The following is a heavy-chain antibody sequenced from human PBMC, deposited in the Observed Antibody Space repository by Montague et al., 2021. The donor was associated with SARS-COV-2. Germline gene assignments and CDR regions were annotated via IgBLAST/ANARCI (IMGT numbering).Heavy chain of an antibody. D-gene: IGHD5-18*01. J-gene: IGHJ5*02. CDR3: ARGSKVLNERIQLERWENWFDP. CDR1: GGSVSSGSYY. V-gene: IGHV4-61*01. CDR2: IYYSGST. Sequence: SETLSLTCTVSGGSVSSGSYYWSWIRQPPGKGLEWIGYIYYSGSTNYNPSLKSRVTISVDTSKNQFSLKLSSVTAADTAVYYCARGSKVLNERIQLERWENWFDPWGQGTLVTVSS.